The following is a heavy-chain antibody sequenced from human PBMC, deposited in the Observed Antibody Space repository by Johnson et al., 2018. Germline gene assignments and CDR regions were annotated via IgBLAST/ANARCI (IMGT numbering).Heavy chain of an antibody. J-gene: IGHJ6*03. CDR1: GGSISSSSYY. V-gene: IGHV4-39*07. D-gene: IGHD3-3*01. CDR3: ARAHYDFWSGFADNRTPYYYMDV. CDR2: IYYSGST. Sequence: QVQLQESGPGLVKPSETLSLTCTVYGGSISSSSYYWGWIRQPPGKGLEWIGSIYYSGSTYYNPSLKSRVTISVDTSKNQFSLKLSSVTAADTAVYYCARAHYDFWSGFADNRTPYYYMDVWGKGTTVTVSS.